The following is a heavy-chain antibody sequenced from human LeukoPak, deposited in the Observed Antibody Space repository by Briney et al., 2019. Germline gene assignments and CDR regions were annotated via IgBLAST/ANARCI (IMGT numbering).Heavy chain of an antibody. J-gene: IGHJ3*02. CDR1: GFTFRSYW. V-gene: IGHV3-74*01. D-gene: IGHD6-6*01. CDR2: ISTDGSST. Sequence: GGSLRLSCSASGFTFRSYWMLWVPQAPGKGLLWVSWISTDGSSTNSADAVKGRLTISRDNAKNTLYLQMNSLRAEDTAVYYCVREYSSSSGRAFDMWGQGTMVTVSP. CDR3: VREYSSSSGRAFDM.